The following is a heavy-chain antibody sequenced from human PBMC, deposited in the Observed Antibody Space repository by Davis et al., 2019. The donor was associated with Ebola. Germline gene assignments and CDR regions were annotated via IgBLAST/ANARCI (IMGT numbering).Heavy chain of an antibody. J-gene: IGHJ4*02. D-gene: IGHD4/OR15-4a*01. Sequence: MPSETLSLTCTVSGGSISPYYWSWIRQPPGKGLEWIGYLYYSGSTKYNLSLKGRVAISVDTSKNQFSLKLSSVTAADTALYYCARSYGAAPFDYWGQGTLVTVSS. CDR1: GGSISPYY. V-gene: IGHV4-59*08. CDR2: LYYSGST. CDR3: ARSYGAAPFDY.